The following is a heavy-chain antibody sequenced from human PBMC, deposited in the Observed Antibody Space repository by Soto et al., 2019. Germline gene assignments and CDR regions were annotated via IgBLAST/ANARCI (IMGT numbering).Heavy chain of an antibody. CDR2: GSA. J-gene: IGHJ5*02. V-gene: IGHV1-69*01. D-gene: IGHD2-15*01. CDR1: GGTFSIYT. CDR3: AREGPPDIAWFDP. Sequence: QVQLVQSGAEVNKPGSSVKVSCKASGGTFSIYTISWVRQAPGQGLEWMGGSANSAQKFQGRLTVTADESTSTVYVELRSLTSEDTAVYYCAREGPPDIAWFDPWGQGTLVSVAS.